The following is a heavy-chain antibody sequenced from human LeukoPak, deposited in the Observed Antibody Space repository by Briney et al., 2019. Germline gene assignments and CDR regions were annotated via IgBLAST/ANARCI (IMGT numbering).Heavy chain of an antibody. CDR2: IYSGGST. CDR1: GFTVSSNY. D-gene: IGHD3-10*01. CDR3: ALNYYGSGSHDY. Sequence: GGSLRLSCGASGFTVSSNYMSWVRQAPGKGLEWVSVIYSGGSTYYADSVKGRFTISRDNSKNTLYLQMNSLRAEDTAVYYCALNYYGSGSHDYWGQGTLVTVSS. J-gene: IGHJ4*02. V-gene: IGHV3-53*01.